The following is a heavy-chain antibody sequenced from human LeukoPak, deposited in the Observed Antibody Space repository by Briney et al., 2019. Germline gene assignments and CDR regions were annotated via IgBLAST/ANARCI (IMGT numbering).Heavy chain of an antibody. D-gene: IGHD3-10*01. CDR2: IWYDGSNK. V-gene: IGHV3-33*08. CDR1: GFTFTTYA. J-gene: IGHJ6*02. Sequence: GRSLRLSCAASGFTFTTYALHWVRQAPGKGLEWVAVIWYDGSNKYYADSVKGRFTISRDNSKNTLYLQMNSLRAEDAAVYYCASLPLLPVRGVTSNYYGMDVWGQGTTVTVSS. CDR3: ASLPLLPVRGVTSNYYGMDV.